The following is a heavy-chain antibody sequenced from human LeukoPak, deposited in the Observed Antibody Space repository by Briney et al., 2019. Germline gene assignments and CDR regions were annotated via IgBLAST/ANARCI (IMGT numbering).Heavy chain of an antibody. Sequence: SETLSLTCTVPGGSISSYYWGWIRQPPGNGLEWIGDIYSSGTTCYNPSLKSRVTISVDTSKNQFSLKLSSVTAADTAVYYCARTRIMITFGGVIVKNYFDYWGQGTLVTVSS. CDR3: ARTRIMITFGGVIVKNYFDY. CDR2: IYSSGTT. J-gene: IGHJ4*02. D-gene: IGHD3-16*02. V-gene: IGHV4-59*12. CDR1: GGSISSYY.